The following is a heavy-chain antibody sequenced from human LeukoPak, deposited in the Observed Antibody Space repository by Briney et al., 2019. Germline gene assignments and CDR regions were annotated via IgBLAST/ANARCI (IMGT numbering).Heavy chain of an antibody. V-gene: IGHV3-48*01. J-gene: IGHJ6*03. D-gene: IGHD2-15*01. Sequence: GGSLRLSCAASGFTVSSNYMSWVRQAPGKGLEWVSYISSSSSTIYYADSVKGRFTISRDNAKNSLYLQMNSLRTEDTAIYYCTRQARFCSGGSCNHYYMDVWGKGTTVTVSS. CDR2: ISSSSSTI. CDR1: GFTVSSNY. CDR3: TRQARFCSGGSCNHYYMDV.